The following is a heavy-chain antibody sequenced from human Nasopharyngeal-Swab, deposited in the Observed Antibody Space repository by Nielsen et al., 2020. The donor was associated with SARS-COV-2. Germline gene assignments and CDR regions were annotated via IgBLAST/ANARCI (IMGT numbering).Heavy chain of an antibody. Sequence: GESLKISCVASGFIFEDYAIHWVRQAPGKGLEWVSLFSCVGYSASYRDSVKGRFTIYRENNKNSLYLQMNSLTVVDTALYYCAKPFWSGYYSGDSFDFWGQGTMVTVSS. CDR2: FSCVGYSA. CDR1: GFIFEDYA. CDR3: AKPFWSGYYSGDSFDF. D-gene: IGHD3-3*01. V-gene: IGHV3-43*02. J-gene: IGHJ3*01.